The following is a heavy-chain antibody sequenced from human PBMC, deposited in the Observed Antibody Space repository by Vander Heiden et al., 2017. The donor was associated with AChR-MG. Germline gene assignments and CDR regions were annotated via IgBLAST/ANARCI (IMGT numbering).Heavy chain of an antibody. CDR2: ISSEYGNTK. Sequence: QVRRRSPGGALARPGGTRRLTGPAPGSALTTFGVHWVRQAPGKGLQWVAFISSEYGNTKYYADSVKGRFTLSRDRSQSTVSLHMSSLRSEDTAIYFCAREVVYTVPSAIMDVWGKGTTVTVSS. CDR1: GSALTTFG. D-gene: IGHD2-2*01. CDR3: AREVVYTVPSAIMDV. V-gene: IGHV3-30-3*01. J-gene: IGHJ6*03.